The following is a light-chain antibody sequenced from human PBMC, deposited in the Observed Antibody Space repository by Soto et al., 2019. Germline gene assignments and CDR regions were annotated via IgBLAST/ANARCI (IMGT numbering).Light chain of an antibody. V-gene: IGKV3-20*01. CDR2: GAS. CDR1: QSVSSRY. CDR3: QQYSSSPIP. Sequence: PGERSTLSCRASQSVSSRYVAWYQQNPGQAPRLLIYGASSRATGIPDRFSGSGSGTDFTLTISRLEPEDFAVFYCQQYSSSPIPFGQGTHWRL. J-gene: IGKJ5*01.